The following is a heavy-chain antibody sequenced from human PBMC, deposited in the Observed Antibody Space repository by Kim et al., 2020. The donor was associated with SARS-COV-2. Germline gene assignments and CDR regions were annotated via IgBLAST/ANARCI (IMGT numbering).Heavy chain of an antibody. CDR2: IYHTDNT. Sequence: SETLSLTCAVFGDSISSDHWWSWVRQSPGKGLEWIGEIYHTDNTKYNPSLRSRVTISVDKSKHQFSLNLRSVTAADTALYFCARDGGSTGWGQGTLVTVSS. D-gene: IGHD2-15*01. V-gene: IGHV4-4*02. CDR3: ARDGGSTG. J-gene: IGHJ4*02. CDR1: GDSISSDHW.